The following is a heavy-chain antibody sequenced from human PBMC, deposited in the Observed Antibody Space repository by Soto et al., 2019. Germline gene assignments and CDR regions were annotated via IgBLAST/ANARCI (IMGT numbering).Heavy chain of an antibody. Sequence: SLRLSCAASGFTFSSYAMHWVRQAPGKGLEWVAVISYDGSNKYYADSVKGRFTISRDNSKNTLYLQMNSLRAEDTAVYYCAPGRVAGTRGFDYWGQGTLVTVSS. CDR2: ISYDGSNK. V-gene: IGHV3-30-3*01. J-gene: IGHJ4*02. CDR1: GFTFSSYA. CDR3: APGRVAGTRGFDY. D-gene: IGHD6-19*01.